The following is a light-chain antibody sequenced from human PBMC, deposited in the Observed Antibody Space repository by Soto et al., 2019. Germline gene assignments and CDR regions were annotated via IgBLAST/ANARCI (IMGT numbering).Light chain of an antibody. J-gene: IGKJ4*01. Sequence: EIVLTQSPGTLSLSPGERATLSCRASQSVSSNYLAWYQQKPGQAPRLLIYGASSRATGIPDRFSGSGSGTDFTLTISRLEPGDSAVYYCQQNGGSPHLTFGGGTKVEI. CDR2: GAS. CDR1: QSVSSNY. V-gene: IGKV3-20*01. CDR3: QQNGGSPHLT.